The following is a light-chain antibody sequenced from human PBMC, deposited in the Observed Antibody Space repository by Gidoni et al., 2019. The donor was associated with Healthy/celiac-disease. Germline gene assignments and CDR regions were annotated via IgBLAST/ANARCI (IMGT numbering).Light chain of an antibody. CDR1: SGSVSTSYY. J-gene: IGLJ7*01. CDR3: VLYMGSGMAV. V-gene: IGLV8-61*01. Sequence: QTVVTQEPSFSVSPGGTVTLTCGLSSGSVSTSYYPSWYQQTPGQAPRTLIYSTNTRSSGVPDRFSGSILGNKAALTITGAQVDDESDYYCVLYMGSGMAVFGGGTQLTVL. CDR2: STN.